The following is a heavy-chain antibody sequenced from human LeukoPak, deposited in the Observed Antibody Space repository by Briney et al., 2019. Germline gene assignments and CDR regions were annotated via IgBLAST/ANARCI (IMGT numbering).Heavy chain of an antibody. D-gene: IGHD6-25*01. CDR1: GFTFSTYA. CDR2: IWPDGSTK. V-gene: IGHV3-30*02. CDR3: AKISSSAESNFDY. J-gene: IGHJ4*02. Sequence: GGSLRLSCAASGFTFSTYAMHWVRQAPGKGLEWVAFIWPDGSTKYYADSVKGRFAISRENSKNTVYLQMNDLRPEDTALYFCAKISSSAESNFDYWGQGTLLTDSS.